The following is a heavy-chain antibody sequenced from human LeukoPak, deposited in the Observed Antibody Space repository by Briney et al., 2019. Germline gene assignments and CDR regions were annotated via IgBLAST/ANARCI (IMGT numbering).Heavy chain of an antibody. CDR1: GFTFSSYA. CDR2: ISYDGSNK. Sequence: PGGSLRLSCAASGFTFSSYAMHWVRQAPGKGLEWVAVISYDGSNKYYADSVEGRFTISRDNSKNTLYLQMNSLRAEDTAVYYCASWPRGLELQDYWGQGTLVTVSS. V-gene: IGHV3-30-3*01. D-gene: IGHD1-7*01. J-gene: IGHJ4*02. CDR3: ASWPRGLELQDY.